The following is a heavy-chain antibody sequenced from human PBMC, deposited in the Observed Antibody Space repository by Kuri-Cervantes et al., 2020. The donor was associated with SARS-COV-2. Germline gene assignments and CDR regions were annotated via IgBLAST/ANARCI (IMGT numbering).Heavy chain of an antibody. J-gene: IGHJ4*02. Sequence: SETLSLTCAVSGGSITSPTYSWNWIRQPPGKGLEWMGNIYPSGSTDYNPSLINRVTISLDRSKNQFSLKLSSVTAADTAVYYCARDGNYDSSGYFDYWGQGTLVTVSS. V-gene: IGHV4-30-2*01. CDR3: ARDGNYDSSGYFDY. CDR2: IYPSGST. D-gene: IGHD3-22*01. CDR1: GGSITSPTYS.